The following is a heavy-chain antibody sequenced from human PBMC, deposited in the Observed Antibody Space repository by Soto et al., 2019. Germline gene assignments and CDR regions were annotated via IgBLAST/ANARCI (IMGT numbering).Heavy chain of an antibody. CDR2: IIPIFGTA. D-gene: IGHD6-19*01. J-gene: IGHJ6*02. CDR1: RVAFSKFI. V-gene: IGHV1-69*13. CDR3: AKVRYSSPMGYYYGMDV. Sequence: ASVKVSCKASRVAFSKFIVTWVRQAPGLGLEWVGGIIPIFGTANYAQKFQGRVTITADESTSTSYMEVNNLRSEDTAVYYCAKVRYSSPMGYYYGMDVWGQGTTVTVSS.